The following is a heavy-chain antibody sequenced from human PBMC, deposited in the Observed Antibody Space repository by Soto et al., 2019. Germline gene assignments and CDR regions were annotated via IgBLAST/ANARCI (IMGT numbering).Heavy chain of an antibody. CDR3: ARGISNWNDVYYYGMDV. D-gene: IGHD1-1*01. Sequence: ASVKVSCKASGYPFTGYYMHWVRQAPGQGLEWMGWINPNSGGTNYAQKFQGRVTMTSDTSISTAYMELSSLRSDDTAVYYCARGISNWNDVYYYGMDVWGQGTTVTVSS. V-gene: IGHV1-2*02. CDR1: GYPFTGYY. CDR2: INPNSGGT. J-gene: IGHJ6*02.